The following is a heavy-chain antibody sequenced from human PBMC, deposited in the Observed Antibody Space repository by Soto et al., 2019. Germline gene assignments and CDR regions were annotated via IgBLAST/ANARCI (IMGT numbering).Heavy chain of an antibody. D-gene: IGHD4-17*01. CDR2: ISYDGSNK. V-gene: IGHV3-30*18. CDR1: GFTFSSYG. J-gene: IGHJ4*02. Sequence: GGSLRLSCAASGFTFSSYGMHWVRQAPGKGLEWVAVISYDGSNKYYADSVKGRFTISRDNSKNTLYLQMNSLRAEDTAVYYCAKDSFYGDPDAYFDYWGQGTLVTVSS. CDR3: AKDSFYGDPDAYFDY.